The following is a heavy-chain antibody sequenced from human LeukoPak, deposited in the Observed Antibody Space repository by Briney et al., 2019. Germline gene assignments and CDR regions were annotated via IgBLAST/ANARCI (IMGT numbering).Heavy chain of an antibody. Sequence: GGSLRLSCAASGFTFSNYLMHWVRQTPGKGLVWISRISTDGSFTNYADSVKGRFSISRDNAKNTLYLQMNSLRVEDTAVYYCARGLPFDYWGQGTLVTVSS. J-gene: IGHJ4*02. D-gene: IGHD3-16*01. CDR3: ARGLPFDY. CDR1: GFTFSNYL. V-gene: IGHV3-74*01. CDR2: ISTDGSFT.